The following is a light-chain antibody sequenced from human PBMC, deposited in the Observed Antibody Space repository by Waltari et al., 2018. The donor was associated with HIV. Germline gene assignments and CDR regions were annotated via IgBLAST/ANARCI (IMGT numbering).Light chain of an antibody. CDR1: NLGYTY. CDR2: QDT. V-gene: IGLV3-1*01. J-gene: IGLJ1*01. Sequence: SYELTQPPSVSVSPGPPAPTTCSGANLGYTYAGWYQQKSGQSPVLVIYQDTTRLSGIPERVSGSNSVNTATLTITGTQATEEADYYCQTWDNTYVFGAGTKVTVL. CDR3: QTWDNTYV.